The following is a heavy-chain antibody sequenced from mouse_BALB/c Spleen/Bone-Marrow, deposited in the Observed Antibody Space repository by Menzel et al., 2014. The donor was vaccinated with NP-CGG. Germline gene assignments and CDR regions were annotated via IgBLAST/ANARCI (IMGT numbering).Heavy chain of an antibody. CDR1: GFNIKDTY. D-gene: IGHD2-1*01. V-gene: IGHV14-3*02. CDR3: ARYGNYCYAMDY. Sequence: EVQLQQSGAELVKPGASVKLSCTASGFNIKDTYMHWVKQRPEQGLEWIGRIDPANGNTKYDPKFQGKATITADTSSNXAYLQLSSLTSEDTAVYYCARYGNYCYAMDYWGQGTSVTVSS. J-gene: IGHJ4*01. CDR2: IDPANGNT.